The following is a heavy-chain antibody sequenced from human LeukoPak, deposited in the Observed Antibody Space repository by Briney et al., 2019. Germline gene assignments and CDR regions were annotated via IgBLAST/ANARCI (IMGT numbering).Heavy chain of an antibody. V-gene: IGHV3-48*03. CDR3: ARDQRGKYSSSPY. D-gene: IGHD6-13*01. J-gene: IGHJ4*02. Sequence: GGSLRLSCAASGFTFSSYEMNWVRQAPGKGLEWVSYISSSGSTIYYADSVKGRFTISRDNAKNSLYLQMNSLSAEDTAVYYCARDQRGKYSSSPYWGQGTLVTVSS. CDR1: GFTFSSYE. CDR2: ISSSGSTI.